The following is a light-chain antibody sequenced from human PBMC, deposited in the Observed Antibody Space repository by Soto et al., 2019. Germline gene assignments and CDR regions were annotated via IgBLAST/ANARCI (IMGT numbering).Light chain of an antibody. V-gene: IGKV1-39*01. J-gene: IGKJ5*01. Sequence: DIHMTQSPSSLSASVGDTVTVAXRASQSIREHFNWYQQKPGKAPXFXXYXVSNLQSGVQSRFSGSGSRTDFTLTINSLRPEDFATYYCQQGYSSAITFGQGTRL. CDR1: QSIREH. CDR2: XVS. CDR3: QQGYSSAIT.